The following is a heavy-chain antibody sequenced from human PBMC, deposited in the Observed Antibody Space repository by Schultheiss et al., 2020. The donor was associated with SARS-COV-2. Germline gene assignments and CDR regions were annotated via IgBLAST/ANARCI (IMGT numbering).Heavy chain of an antibody. V-gene: IGHV4-61*05. Sequence: SETLSLTCTVSGGSISSSSYYWGWIRQPPGKGLEWIGYIYYSGSTNYNPSLKSRVTISVDTSKNQFSLKLSSVTAADTAVYYCARGYCSSTSCYRADAFDIWGQGTMVTVSS. D-gene: IGHD2-2*01. CDR1: GGSISSSSYY. CDR3: ARGYCSSTSCYRADAFDI. CDR2: IYYSGST. J-gene: IGHJ3*02.